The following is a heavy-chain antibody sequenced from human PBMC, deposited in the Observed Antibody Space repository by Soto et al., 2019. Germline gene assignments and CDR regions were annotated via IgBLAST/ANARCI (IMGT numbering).Heavy chain of an antibody. D-gene: IGHD6-19*01. Sequence: QVQLVESGGGVVQPGRSLRLSCAASGFTFSNYGMHWVRQAPGKGLEWVAVLRDDADDTYYADSVKGRFTISRDNSKNPLYLQMRSLRAEDTAVYYCARPYSSNSNWFDPWGQGTLVTVSS. CDR3: ARPYSSNSNWFDP. V-gene: IGHV3-33*01. J-gene: IGHJ5*02. CDR1: GFTFSNYG. CDR2: LRDDADDT.